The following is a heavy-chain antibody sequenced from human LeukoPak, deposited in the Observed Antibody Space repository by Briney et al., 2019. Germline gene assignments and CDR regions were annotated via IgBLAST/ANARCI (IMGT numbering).Heavy chain of an antibody. CDR1: GGSFSGYY. CDR3: ARGEPHYYYDSSGYYYP. Sequence: PSETLSLTCAVYGGSFSGYYWSWIRQPPGKGLEWIGEINHSGSTNYNPSLKSRVTISVDTSKNQFSLKLSSVTAADTAVYYCARGEPHYYYDSSGYYYPWGQGTLVTVSS. D-gene: IGHD3-22*01. CDR2: INHSGST. V-gene: IGHV4-34*01. J-gene: IGHJ5*02.